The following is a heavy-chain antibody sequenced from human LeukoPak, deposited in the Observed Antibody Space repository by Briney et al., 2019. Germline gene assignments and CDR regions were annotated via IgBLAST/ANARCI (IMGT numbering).Heavy chain of an antibody. V-gene: IGHV1-18*01. J-gene: IGHJ3*02. CDR2: ISAYNGNT. D-gene: IGHD3-10*01. Sequence: ASVKVSCKASGYTFTSYGISWVRQAPGQGLEWMGWISAYNGNTNYAQKLQGRVTMTTGTSTSTAYMELRSLRSDDTAVYYCARFMVRGVIIGAFDIWGQGTMVTVSS. CDR3: ARFMVRGVIIGAFDI. CDR1: GYTFTSYG.